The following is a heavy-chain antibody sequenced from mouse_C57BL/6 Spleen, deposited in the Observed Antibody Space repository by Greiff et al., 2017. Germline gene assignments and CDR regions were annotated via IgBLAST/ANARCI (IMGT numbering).Heavy chain of an antibody. Sequence: QVQLQQPGAELVRPGSSVTLSCKASGYTFTSYWMHWVKQRPIQGLEWIGNIDPSDSETHYNQKFKDKATLTVDKSSSTAYMQLSSLTSEDSAVYYCARSGMVTTGAMDYWGQGTSVTVSS. V-gene: IGHV1-52*01. CDR2: IDPSDSET. CDR1: GYTFTSYW. J-gene: IGHJ4*01. CDR3: ARSGMVTTGAMDY. D-gene: IGHD2-2*01.